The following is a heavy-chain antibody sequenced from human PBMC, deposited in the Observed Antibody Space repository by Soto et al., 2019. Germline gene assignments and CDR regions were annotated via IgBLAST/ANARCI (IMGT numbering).Heavy chain of an antibody. CDR1: GFSFGSSW. CDR2: IKKDGSKI. J-gene: IGHJ3*02. V-gene: IGHV3-7*03. D-gene: IGHD6-13*01. CDR3: ARDVSPGSSSRYLDAFDI. Sequence: EVQLVESGGDLVQPGGSLRLSCAASGFSFGSSWMTWVRQAPGNGLEWVANIKKDGSKINYLDSVRGRFTVSSDNAKNSLYLEMNSLRAEDTDLYYCARDVSPGSSSRYLDAFDIWGQGTMVPVSS.